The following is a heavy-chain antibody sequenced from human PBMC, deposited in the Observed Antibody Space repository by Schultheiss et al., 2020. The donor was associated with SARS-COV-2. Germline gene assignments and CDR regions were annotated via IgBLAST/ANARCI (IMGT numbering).Heavy chain of an antibody. J-gene: IGHJ4*02. CDR1: GGSFSGYY. D-gene: IGHD1-7*01. CDR3: ARDRGGTTI. CDR2: INHSGST. Sequence: SVTLSLTCAVYGGSFSGYYWSWIRQPPGKGLEWIGEINHSGSTNYNPSLKSRVTISVDTAKNRFSLKLSSVTAADTAVYYCARDRGGTTIWGQGTLVTVSS. V-gene: IGHV4-34*01.